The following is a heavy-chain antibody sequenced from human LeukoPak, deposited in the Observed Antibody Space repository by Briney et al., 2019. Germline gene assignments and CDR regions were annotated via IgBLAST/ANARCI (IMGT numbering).Heavy chain of an antibody. CDR1: GFTFSSNN. J-gene: IGHJ4*02. V-gene: IGHV3-48*01. D-gene: IGHD2-21*01. CDR3: ARDGGGSGIQYYFDY. Sequence: PGGSLRLSCAASGFTFSSNNMNWVRQAPGKGLEWVSYISSSSNTIYYADSVKGRFTISRDNSKNTLYLQMNSLRAEDTAVYYCARDGGGSGIQYYFDYWGQGTLVTVSS. CDR2: ISSSSNTI.